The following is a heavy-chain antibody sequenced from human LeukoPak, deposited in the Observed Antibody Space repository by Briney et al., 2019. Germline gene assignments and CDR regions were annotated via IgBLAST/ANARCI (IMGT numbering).Heavy chain of an antibody. D-gene: IGHD2-2*01. V-gene: IGHV7-4-1*02. J-gene: IGHJ5*02. CDR2: INTNTGNP. CDR3: ARQWRYCSSTSCYSSFDP. Sequence: ASVKVSCKASGYTFTSYDINWVRQATGQGLEWMGWINTNTGNPTYAQGFTGRFVFSLDTSVSTAYLQISSLKAEDTAVYYCARQWRYCSSTSCYSSFDPWGQGTLVTVSS. CDR1: GYTFTSYD.